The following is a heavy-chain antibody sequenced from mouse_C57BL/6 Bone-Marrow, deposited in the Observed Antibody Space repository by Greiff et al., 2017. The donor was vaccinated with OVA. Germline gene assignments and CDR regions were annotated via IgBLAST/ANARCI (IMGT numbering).Heavy chain of an antibody. CDR3: GRRGGGYAMDY. Sequence: EVMLVESGGGLVQPKGSLKLSCAASGFSFNTYAMNWVRQAPGRGLEWVARLRSKSNNYATYYADSVKDRFTISRDDSESMLYLQMNNLKTEDTAMDYCGRRGGGYAMDYWGQGTSVTVSS. CDR2: LRSKSNNYAT. J-gene: IGHJ4*01. V-gene: IGHV10-1*01. CDR1: GFSFNTYA.